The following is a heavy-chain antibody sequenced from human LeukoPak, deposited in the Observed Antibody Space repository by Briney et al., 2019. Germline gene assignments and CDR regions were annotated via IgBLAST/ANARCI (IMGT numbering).Heavy chain of an antibody. V-gene: IGHV1-8*01. CDR3: ARVKRQRGFPLGY. Sequence: ASVKVSCKASGYTFTSYDINWVRQATGQGLEWMGWMNPNSGNTGYAQKFQGRVTMTRNTSISTAYMELSSLRSEDTAVYYCARVKRQRGFPLGYWGQGTLVTVSS. CDR2: MNPNSGNT. J-gene: IGHJ4*02. D-gene: IGHD3-16*01. CDR1: GYTFTSYD.